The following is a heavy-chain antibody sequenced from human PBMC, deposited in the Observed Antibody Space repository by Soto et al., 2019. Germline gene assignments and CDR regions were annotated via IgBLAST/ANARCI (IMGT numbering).Heavy chain of an antibody. CDR1: GFTFSTYA. D-gene: IGHD6-19*01. CDR3: AKRVASGSYYFDC. Sequence: EVQLLESGGGLVQPGGSLRLSCAASGFTFSTYAINWVRQAPGKGLDWVSGISGSGSTTYYADSVKGRFTISRDNSKDTVYLQMDSLRAEDTAVYYCAKRVASGSYYFDCWGQGTLVTVSS. CDR2: ISGSGSTT. V-gene: IGHV3-23*01. J-gene: IGHJ4*02.